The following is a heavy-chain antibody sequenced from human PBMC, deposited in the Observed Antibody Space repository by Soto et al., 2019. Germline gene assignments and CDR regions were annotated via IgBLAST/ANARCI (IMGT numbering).Heavy chain of an antibody. CDR2: INGGNGNT. Sequence: ASVKVSSKASGNSVPNYAIHWVRQAPGKRLEWMGWINGGNGNTYYSEHFQGSVTFTRDTSAGTVYMQLRSLTSEDTAVYYCARDDSGFSGSHYIDYFNYWGQGALVTVSS. J-gene: IGHJ4*02. CDR1: GNSVPNYA. V-gene: IGHV1-3*01. CDR3: ARDDSGFSGSHYIDYFNY. D-gene: IGHD1-26*01.